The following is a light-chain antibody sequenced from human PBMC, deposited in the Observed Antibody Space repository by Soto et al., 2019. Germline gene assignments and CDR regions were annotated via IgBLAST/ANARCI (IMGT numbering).Light chain of an antibody. CDR3: SSYAGSNNFV. CDR1: SSDVGGYNY. J-gene: IGLJ1*01. V-gene: IGLV2-8*01. Sequence: QSVLTQPPSASGSPGQSVTISCTGSSSDVGGYNYVSWYQQHPGKAPKLMIYEVSKRPSGVPDRFSGSKSDSSASLTVSGLQAEDEADYYCSSYAGSNNFVFGTGTKVTVL. CDR2: EVS.